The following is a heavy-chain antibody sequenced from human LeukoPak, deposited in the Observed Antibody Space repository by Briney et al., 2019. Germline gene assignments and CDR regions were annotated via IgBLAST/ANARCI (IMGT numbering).Heavy chain of an antibody. Sequence: GGSLRLSCVASGFTFSKNWMHWVRQAPGKGLVWVSRIQGDGSITNYADSVKGRFSISRDNAKNTVYPQMNGLRAEDTGIYYCARGTSAGGPISPFDFWGQGTVVTVSS. D-gene: IGHD6-13*01. CDR3: ARGTSAGGPISPFDF. V-gene: IGHV3-74*01. CDR2: IQGDGSIT. CDR1: GFTFSKNW. J-gene: IGHJ4*02.